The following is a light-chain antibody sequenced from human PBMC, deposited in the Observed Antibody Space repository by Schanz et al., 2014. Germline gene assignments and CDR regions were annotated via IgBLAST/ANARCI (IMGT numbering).Light chain of an antibody. CDR3: QQSHSTPLT. CDR2: AAS. Sequence: DIQMPQSPSSLSASVGDRVIITCRASQSISIYLNWYQQKPGKAPKLLIYAASSLQSGVPSRFSGSGYGTDFTLTITSLQPEDFATYYCQQSHSTPLTFGGGTKVETK. J-gene: IGKJ4*01. CDR1: QSISIY. V-gene: IGKV1-39*01.